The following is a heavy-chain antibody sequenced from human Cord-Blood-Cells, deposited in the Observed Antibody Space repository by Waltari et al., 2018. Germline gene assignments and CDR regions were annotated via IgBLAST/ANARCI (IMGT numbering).Heavy chain of an antibody. Sequence: QVQLVQSGAEVKKHGASVKVSCKASGYTFTGYYTHWVRQAPGQGLEWMGWINPNSGGTNYAQKFQGWVTMTRDTSISTAYMELSRLRSDDTAVYYCARTPYDSSGYYYAFDIWGQGTMVTVSS. CDR2: INPNSGGT. D-gene: IGHD3-22*01. J-gene: IGHJ3*02. V-gene: IGHV1-2*04. CDR1: GYTFTGYY. CDR3: ARTPYDSSGYYYAFDI.